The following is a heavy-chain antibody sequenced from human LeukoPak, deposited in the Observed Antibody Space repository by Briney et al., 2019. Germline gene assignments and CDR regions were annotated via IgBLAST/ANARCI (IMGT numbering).Heavy chain of an antibody. V-gene: IGHV4-59*08. CDR2: IYYSGST. CDR3: ARRNYGYNDHYFDY. J-gene: IGHJ4*02. CDR1: GGSISSYF. D-gene: IGHD1-1*01. Sequence: SETLSLTCTVSGGSISSYFWSWIRQPPGKGLEWIGYIYYSGSTNYNPSLKSRVTISVDTSRNQFSLKLSSVTAADTAAYYCARRNYGYNDHYFDYWGQGTLVTVSS.